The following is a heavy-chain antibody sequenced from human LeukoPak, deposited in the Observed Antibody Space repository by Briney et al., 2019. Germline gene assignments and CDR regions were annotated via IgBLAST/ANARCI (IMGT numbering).Heavy chain of an antibody. CDR3: AKNMGSTGYYTTDY. V-gene: IGHV3-23*01. J-gene: IGHJ4*02. Sequence: GGSLRLSCAASGFTFSSFAMIWVPQAPGKGLQWVSVISTTSLNTYYADSVKGRFTIPRDNSKNTLYLQMNSLRAEDTAVYYCAKNMGSTGYYTTDYWGQGTLVTVSS. D-gene: IGHD3/OR15-3a*01. CDR1: GFTFSSFA. CDR2: ISTTSLNT.